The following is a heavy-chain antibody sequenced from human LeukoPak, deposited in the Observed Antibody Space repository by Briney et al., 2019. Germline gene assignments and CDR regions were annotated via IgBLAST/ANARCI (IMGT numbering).Heavy chain of an antibody. J-gene: IGHJ3*02. CDR2: IYYSGST. CDR3: ARPRIAAAHDAFDI. CDR1: GGSISSYY. Sequence: SETLSLTCTVSGGSISSYYWSWIPQPPGKGLEWIGYIYYSGSTNYNPSLKSRVTISVDTSKNQFSLKLSSVTAADTAVYYCARPRIAAAHDAFDIGGQGTMVTVSS. V-gene: IGHV4-59*08. D-gene: IGHD6-13*01.